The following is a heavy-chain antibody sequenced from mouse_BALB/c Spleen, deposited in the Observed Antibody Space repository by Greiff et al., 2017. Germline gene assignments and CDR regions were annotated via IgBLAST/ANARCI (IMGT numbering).Heavy chain of an antibody. CDR2: IWTGGGT. CDR1: GFSLTSYD. J-gene: IGHJ4*01. V-gene: IGHV2-9-2*01. CDR3: VRDRGPGAMDY. Sequence: QVQLKESGPGLVAPSQSLSITCTVSGFSLTSYDISWIRQPPGKGLEWLGVIWTGGGTNYNSAFMSRLSISKDNSKSQVFLKMNSLQTDDTAIYYCVRDRGPGAMDYGGQGTSVTVSS.